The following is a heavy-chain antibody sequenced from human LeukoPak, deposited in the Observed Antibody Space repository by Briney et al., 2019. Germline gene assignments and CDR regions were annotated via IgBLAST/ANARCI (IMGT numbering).Heavy chain of an antibody. Sequence: GGSLRLSCAASGFTFSSYSMSWVRQAPGKGLEWVSAISGSGGSTYYADSVKGRFTISRDNSKNTLYLQMNSLRAEDTAVYYCARGTAKDYYDSSGYYYPFDYWGQGTLVTVSS. D-gene: IGHD3-22*01. CDR1: GFTFSSYS. CDR2: ISGSGGST. J-gene: IGHJ4*02. V-gene: IGHV3-23*01. CDR3: ARGTAKDYYDSSGYYYPFDY.